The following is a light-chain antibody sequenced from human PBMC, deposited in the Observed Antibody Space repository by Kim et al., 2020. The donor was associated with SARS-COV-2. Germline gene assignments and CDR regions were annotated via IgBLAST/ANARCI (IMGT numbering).Light chain of an antibody. V-gene: IGKV3-20*01. J-gene: IGKJ4*01. Sequence: PGERATVSCRASQSVNNNYLAWYQQKPGQAPRLLIYGASSRATGIPDRFSGSGSETDFILTISRLDPEDFAVYYCQHYGASPLTFGGGTKLEIK. CDR2: GAS. CDR1: QSVNNNY. CDR3: QHYGASPLT.